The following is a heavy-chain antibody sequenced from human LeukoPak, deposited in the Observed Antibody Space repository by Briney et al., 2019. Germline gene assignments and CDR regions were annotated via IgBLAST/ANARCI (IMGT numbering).Heavy chain of an antibody. V-gene: IGHV1-69*06. J-gene: IGHJ3*02. CDR1: GGTFSSYA. CDR3: ARGFYYDSSGYYFDNAFDI. Sequence: GSSVKVSCKASGGTFSSYAISWVRQAPGQGLEWMGGIIPIFGTANYAQKFQGRVTITADKSTSTAYMELRSLRSDDTAVYYCARGFYYDSSGYYFDNAFDIWGQGTMVTVSS. CDR2: IIPIFGTA. D-gene: IGHD3-22*01.